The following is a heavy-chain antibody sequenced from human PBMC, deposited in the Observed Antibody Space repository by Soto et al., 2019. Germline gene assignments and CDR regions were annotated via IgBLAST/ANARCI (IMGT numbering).Heavy chain of an antibody. CDR3: AKEIQLWYTKPRLSYFDY. Sequence: PGGSLRLSCAASGFTFNKFAMSWVRQAPGKGLEWVSAISGSGDSAYYADSVKGRFTISRDNSKNTLYLQMNSLRAEDTAVYYCAKEIQLWYTKPRLSYFDYWGQGTLVTVPS. D-gene: IGHD5-18*01. J-gene: IGHJ4*02. CDR1: GFTFNKFA. V-gene: IGHV3-23*01. CDR2: ISGSGDSA.